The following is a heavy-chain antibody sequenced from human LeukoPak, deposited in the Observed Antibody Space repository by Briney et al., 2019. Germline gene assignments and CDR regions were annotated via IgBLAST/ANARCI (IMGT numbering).Heavy chain of an antibody. Sequence: GGSLRLSCAASGFTFSSYSMNWVRQAPGRGLEWVSSISSSSSYIYYADSVKGRFTISRDNAKNSLYLQMNSLRAEDTAVYYCARGGILGGFDYWGQGTLVTVSS. CDR2: ISSSSSYI. D-gene: IGHD3-9*01. V-gene: IGHV3-21*01. CDR1: GFTFSSYS. J-gene: IGHJ4*02. CDR3: ARGGILGGFDY.